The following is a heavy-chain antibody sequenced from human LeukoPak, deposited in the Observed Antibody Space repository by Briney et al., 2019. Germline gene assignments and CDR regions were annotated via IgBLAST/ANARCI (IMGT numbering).Heavy chain of an antibody. CDR2: ISGNNGKT. Sequence: ASVKVSCKASGYTFTSYGISWMRQAPGQGLEWMGWISGNNGKTNYAQKFQGRVTMTTDTSTSTVYMELRSLRSDDTAVYYCARDGNGPADYWGQGTLVTVSS. J-gene: IGHJ4*02. CDR1: GYTFTSYG. CDR3: ARDGNGPADY. D-gene: IGHD2-8*01. V-gene: IGHV1-18*01.